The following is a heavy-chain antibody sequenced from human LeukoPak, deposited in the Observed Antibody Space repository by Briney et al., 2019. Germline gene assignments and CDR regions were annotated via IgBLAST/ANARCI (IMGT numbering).Heavy chain of an antibody. CDR1: GFTFSSYG. CDR3: ARERFLEWRYYMDV. J-gene: IGHJ6*03. Sequence: GGTLRLSCAASGFTFSSYGMSWVRQAPGKGLEWVSGINWNGGSTGYADSVKGRFTISRDNAKNSLYLQMNSLRAEDTALYYCARERFLEWRYYMDVWGKGTTVTVSS. CDR2: INWNGGST. V-gene: IGHV3-20*04. D-gene: IGHD3-3*01.